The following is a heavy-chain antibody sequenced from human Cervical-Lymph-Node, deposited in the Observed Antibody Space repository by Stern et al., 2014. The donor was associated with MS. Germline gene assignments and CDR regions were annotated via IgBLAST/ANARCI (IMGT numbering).Heavy chain of an antibody. CDR2: IDSDSGYI. CDR3: ARGDRGPATLLFFQH. CDR1: GFTFSSYS. J-gene: IGHJ1*01. D-gene: IGHD2-15*01. V-gene: IGHV3-21*01. Sequence: EMQLVESGGGLVKPGGSLRLSCAASGFTFSSYSMNWVRQAPGKGLEWVSSIDSDSGYIYYSDSVKGRFTISRDNAKNSLFLQLNSLRAEDTAVYYCARGDRGPATLLFFQHWGQGTLLTVSS.